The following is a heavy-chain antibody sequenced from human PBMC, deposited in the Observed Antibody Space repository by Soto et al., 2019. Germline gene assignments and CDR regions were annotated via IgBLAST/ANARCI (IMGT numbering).Heavy chain of an antibody. CDR1: GYTFTSYG. CDR2: ISAYNGNT. Sequence: QVQLVQSGAEVKKPGASVKVSCKASGYTFTSYGISWMRQAPGQGLEWMGWISAYNGNTNYAQKLXGXXTMTTDTSTSTAYMELRSLRSDDTAVYYSARESSYGSGTWYWGQGPLVTVSS. CDR3: ARESSYGSGTWY. J-gene: IGHJ4*02. D-gene: IGHD3-10*01. V-gene: IGHV1-18*01.